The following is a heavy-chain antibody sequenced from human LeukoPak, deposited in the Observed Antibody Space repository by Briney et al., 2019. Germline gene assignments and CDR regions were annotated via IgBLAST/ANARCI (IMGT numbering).Heavy chain of an antibody. V-gene: IGHV1-2*02. CDR1: GYTFIGYF. CDR3: ARDGTVGLFGY. CDR2: INPKSGDT. Sequence: ASVRVSCKASGYTFIGYFIHWVRQAPGQGLEWMGWINPKSGDTNYAQRFQGRVTMTRDTSISTAYMELTRLTSDDTAVYYCARDGTVGLFGYWGQGSLVTVSS. D-gene: IGHD3/OR15-3a*01. J-gene: IGHJ4*02.